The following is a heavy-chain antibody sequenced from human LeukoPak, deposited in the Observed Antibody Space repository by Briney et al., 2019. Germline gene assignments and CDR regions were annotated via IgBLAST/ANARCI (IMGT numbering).Heavy chain of an antibody. D-gene: IGHD5-12*01. CDR3: AKMPTPSGYGLATFDY. Sequence: GSLRLSCAASGFTFSSYAMSWVRQAPGEGLEWVSAISGSGGSTYYADSVKGRFTISRDNSKNTLYLQMNSLRAEDTAVYYCAKMPTPSGYGLATFDYWGQGTLVTVSS. CDR1: GFTFSSYA. CDR2: ISGSGGST. V-gene: IGHV3-23*01. J-gene: IGHJ4*02.